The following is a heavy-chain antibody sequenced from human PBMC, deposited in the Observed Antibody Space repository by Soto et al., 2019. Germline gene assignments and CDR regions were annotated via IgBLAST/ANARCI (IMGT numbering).Heavy chain of an antibody. J-gene: IGHJ4*02. V-gene: IGHV3-7*05. CDR1: GFTFSDYW. CDR3: ARDGVAAGLYFDH. CDR2: IKYDGGEK. D-gene: IGHD6-13*01. Sequence: EVQLVESEGGLVQPGGSLRLSCAASGFTFSDYWMNWVRQAPGKGLEWVASIKYDGGEKNYVDSVKGRFAISRDNTKNSVCLQMASLRAEDTAVYYCARDGVAAGLYFDHWGQGTPVTVSS.